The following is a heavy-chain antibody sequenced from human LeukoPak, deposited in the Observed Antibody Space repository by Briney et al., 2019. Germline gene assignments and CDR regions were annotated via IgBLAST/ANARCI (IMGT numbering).Heavy chain of an antibody. CDR3: AVLLLSAFDI. Sequence: GGSLRLSCAASGLIVSSKYMSWVRQAPGKGLEWVSVIYSGGYTYYANSVKGRFTISRDNSKSTLYLQMNSLRAEDTAVYYCAVLLLSAFDIWGQGTMVTVSS. CDR2: IYSGGYT. CDR1: GLIVSSKY. D-gene: IGHD2-15*01. V-gene: IGHV3-66*01. J-gene: IGHJ3*02.